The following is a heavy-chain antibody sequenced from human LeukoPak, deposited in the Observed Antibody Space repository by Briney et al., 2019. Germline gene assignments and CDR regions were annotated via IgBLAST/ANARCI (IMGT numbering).Heavy chain of an antibody. J-gene: IGHJ4*02. CDR1: GGSISSYY. Sequence: PSETLSLTCTVSGGSISSYYWSWIRQPPGKGLEWIGYIYYSGSTNYNPSLKSRVTISVDTSKNQFSLKLSSVTAADTAVYYCARRNCSSTSCYPYYFDYWGQGTLVTVSS. V-gene: IGHV4-59*12. D-gene: IGHD2-2*01. CDR3: ARRNCSSTSCYPYYFDY. CDR2: IYYSGST.